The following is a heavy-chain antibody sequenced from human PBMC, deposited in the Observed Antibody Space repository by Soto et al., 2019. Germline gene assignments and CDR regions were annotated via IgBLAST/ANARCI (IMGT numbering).Heavy chain of an antibody. V-gene: IGHV4-34*01. D-gene: IGHD3-9*01. CDR2: INHSGST. J-gene: IGHJ6*02. Sequence: PSETLSLTCAVYGGSFSGYYWSWIRQPPGKGLEWIGEINHSGSTNYNPSLKSRVTISVDTSKNQFSLKLSSVTAADTAVYYCARVVGAYYDILTGYSNYYYGMDVWGQGTTVTVSS. CDR1: GGSFSGYY. CDR3: ARVVGAYYDILTGYSNYYYGMDV.